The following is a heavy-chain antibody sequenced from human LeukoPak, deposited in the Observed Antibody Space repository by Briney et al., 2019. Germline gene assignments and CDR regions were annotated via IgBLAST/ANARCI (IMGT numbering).Heavy chain of an antibody. CDR1: GFSLFSYS. Sequence: PGGSLRLSCVGSGFSLFSYSINWVRQAPGKGLEWVSSISGNTSYIYYADSVKGRFTISRDNAENSLYLQMNSLRAEDTAVYYCAREEMGGTTRSGALTWGQGTQVTVSS. D-gene: IGHD1-14*01. CDR2: ISGNTSYI. CDR3: AREEMGGTTRSGALT. V-gene: IGHV3-21*01. J-gene: IGHJ5*02.